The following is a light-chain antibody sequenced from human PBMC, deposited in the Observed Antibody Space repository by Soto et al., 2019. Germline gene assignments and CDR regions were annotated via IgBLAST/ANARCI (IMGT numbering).Light chain of an antibody. CDR2: AAS. CDR3: QQLNSYPLT. CDR1: QDISDY. Sequence: DSQLPQSPSFLSASVGDRVTITCRASQDISDYLAWYQQRPGRAPKLLIYAASTLQSGVPSRFSGSGSGTEFTLTISSLQPEDFATYSCQQLNSYPLTFGGGTKVDI. V-gene: IGKV1-9*01. J-gene: IGKJ4*01.